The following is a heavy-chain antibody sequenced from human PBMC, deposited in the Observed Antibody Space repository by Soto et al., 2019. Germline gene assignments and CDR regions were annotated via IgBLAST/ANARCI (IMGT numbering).Heavy chain of an antibody. Sequence: GGSLRLSCAASGFTFSNAWINWVRQAPRKGLEWVGRVKSKTHGGTTDYAEPVKGRFAISRDDSNNMVYLQMNSLRAEDTAVYYCARVQTPEYYYDSSGYLPSDLDVRGQGTTVTVSS. J-gene: IGHJ6*02. CDR2: VKSKTHGGTT. CDR1: GFTFSNAW. V-gene: IGHV3-15*07. CDR3: ARVQTPEYYYDSSGYLPSDLDV. D-gene: IGHD3-22*01.